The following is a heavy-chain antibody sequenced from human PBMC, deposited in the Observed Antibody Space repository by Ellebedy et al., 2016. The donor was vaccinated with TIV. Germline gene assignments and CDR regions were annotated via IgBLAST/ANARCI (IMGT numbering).Heavy chain of an antibody. Sequence: AASVKVSCKASGYTLSDYYIHWVRQAPGQGLEWMGWITPNNGGTNYAQKFRGRVTMTRDTPINTAYMELSTLTSDDTAVYYCAISPNQYFFDYWGQGTLVTVS. CDR1: GYTLSDYY. D-gene: IGHD3-9*01. CDR2: ITPNNGGT. J-gene: IGHJ4*02. CDR3: AISPNQYFFDY. V-gene: IGHV1-2*02.